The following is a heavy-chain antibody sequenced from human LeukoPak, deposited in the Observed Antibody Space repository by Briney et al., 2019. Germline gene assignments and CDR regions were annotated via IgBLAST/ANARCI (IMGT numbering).Heavy chain of an antibody. V-gene: IGHV3-15*01. J-gene: IGHJ6*03. CDR3: TTQGSSRWFDYYYYMDV. Sequence: PGGSLRLSCAAAELTLSNAWMSWVRLAPGKGLEWVALIKPETDGGTPDYAAPVKGRFTISRDDSGDTLYLQMNSLKTEDTAVYYRTTQGSSRWFDYYYYMDVWGNGTTVTVSS. D-gene: IGHD6-13*01. CDR2: IKPETDGGTP. CDR1: ELTLSNAW.